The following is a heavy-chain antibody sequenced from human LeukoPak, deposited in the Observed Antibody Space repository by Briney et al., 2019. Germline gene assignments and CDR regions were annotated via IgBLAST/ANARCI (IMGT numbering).Heavy chain of an antibody. D-gene: IGHD6-19*01. Sequence: PGGSLRLSCAASGFSFSTYNMNWVRQAPGKGLEWVSYISSSSSTIYYADSVKGRFTISRDNSKNTLYLQMNSLRADDTAVYYCAGAFSGWSPKFWGQGTLVTVSS. V-gene: IGHV3-48*01. CDR3: AGAFSGWSPKF. J-gene: IGHJ4*02. CDR1: GFSFSTYN. CDR2: ISSSSSTI.